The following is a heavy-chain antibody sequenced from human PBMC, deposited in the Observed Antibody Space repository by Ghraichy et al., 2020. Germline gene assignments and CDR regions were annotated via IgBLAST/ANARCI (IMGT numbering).Heavy chain of an antibody. CDR2: ISYDGSNK. CDR1: GFTFSSYG. V-gene: IGHV3-30*18. J-gene: IGHJ6*02. D-gene: IGHD3-22*01. CDR3: AKDRRYDSSGYNYYYYYGMDV. Sequence: GGSLRLSCAASGFTFSSYGMHWVRQAPGKGLEWVAVISYDGSNKYYADSVKGRFTISRDNSKNTLYLQMNSLRAEDTAVYYCAKDRRYDSSGYNYYYYYGMDVWGQGTTVTVSS.